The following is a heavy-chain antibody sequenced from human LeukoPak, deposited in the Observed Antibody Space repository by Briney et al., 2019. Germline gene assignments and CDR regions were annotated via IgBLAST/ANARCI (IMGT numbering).Heavy chain of an antibody. CDR1: GFTFSSYG. Sequence: CLRLSCAPSGFTFSSYGIHWVRQAPGKGLEWGAVISSDGSNKYYADSVKGRFTISRDNSKSTLYLQMYSMRGEDTVVYYCARDLSDFWSVSYWGQGTLVTVSS. V-gene: IGHV3-30*03. J-gene: IGHJ4*02. D-gene: IGHD3-3*01. CDR2: ISSDGSNK. CDR3: ARDLSDFWSVSY.